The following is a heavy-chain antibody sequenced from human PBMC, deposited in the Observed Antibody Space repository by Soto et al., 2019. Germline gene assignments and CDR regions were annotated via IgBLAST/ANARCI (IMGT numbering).Heavy chain of an antibody. CDR3: AKDGRDGYKQEYFQH. D-gene: IGHD5-12*01. CDR1: GFTFSSYA. CDR2: ISGSGGST. Sequence: GGSLRLSCAASGFTFSSYAMSWVRQAPGKGLEWVSAISGSGGSTYYADSVKGRFTISRDNSKNTLYLQMNSLRAEDTAVYYCAKDGRDGYKQEYFQHWGQGTLVTVSS. V-gene: IGHV3-23*01. J-gene: IGHJ1*01.